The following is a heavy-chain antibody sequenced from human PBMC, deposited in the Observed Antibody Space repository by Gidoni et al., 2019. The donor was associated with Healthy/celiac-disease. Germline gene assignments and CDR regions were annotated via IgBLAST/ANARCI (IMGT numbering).Heavy chain of an antibody. CDR2: ISGSGGST. V-gene: IGHV3-23*01. CDR3: AKVLSRSGPPQEGFDY. CDR1: GFTFRSYA. Sequence: EVQLLESGGGLVQPGGYLRLSCAASGFTFRSYAMSWVRQAPGKGLEWVSAISGSGGSTYYADSVKGRFTISRDNSKNTLYLQMNSLRAEDTAVYYCAKVLSRSGPPQEGFDYWGQGTLVTVSS. D-gene: IGHD3-16*02. J-gene: IGHJ4*02.